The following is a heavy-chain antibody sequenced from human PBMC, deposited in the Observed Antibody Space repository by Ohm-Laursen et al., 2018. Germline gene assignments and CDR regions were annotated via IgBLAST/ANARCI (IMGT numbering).Heavy chain of an antibody. CDR2: IYSGGST. V-gene: IGHV3-53*01. D-gene: IGHD2-15*01. J-gene: IGHJ4*02. CDR1: GFTFSDYY. Sequence: SLRLSCAAPGFTFSDYYMSWIRQAPGKGLEWVSVIYSGGSTYYADSVKGRFTISRDNSKNTLYLQMNSLRAEDTAVYYCAREPPGGEGFFDYWGQGTLVTVSS. CDR3: AREPPGGEGFFDY.